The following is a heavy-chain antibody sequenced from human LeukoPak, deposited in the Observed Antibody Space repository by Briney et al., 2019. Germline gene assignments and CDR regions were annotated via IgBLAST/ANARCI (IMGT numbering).Heavy chain of an antibody. J-gene: IGHJ4*02. CDR3: ARHCREYASDSPLDY. CDR2: IYPGDSDT. Sequence: PGESLKISCEGSGYSFTTYWIGWVRQMPGKGLEWMGIIYPGDSDTRYSPTFQGQVTMSADKSTSTAYLQWCSLQASDTAMYYCARHCREYASDSPLDYWGQGTLVTVSS. D-gene: IGHD2-8*01. V-gene: IGHV5-51*01. CDR1: GYSFTTYW.